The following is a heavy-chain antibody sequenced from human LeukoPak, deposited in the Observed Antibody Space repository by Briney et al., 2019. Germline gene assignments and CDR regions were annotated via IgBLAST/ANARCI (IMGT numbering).Heavy chain of an antibody. CDR1: GYTFTSYY. D-gene: IGHD2-2*01. CDR2: INPSGGST. CDR3: ARGGGGKDIVVVPAGC. J-gene: IGHJ4*02. Sequence: AASVKVSCKASGYTFTSYYMHWVRQAPGQGLEWMGIINPSGGSTSYAQKFQGRVTMTRDTSTSTVYMELSSLRSEDTAVYYCARGGGGKDIVVVPAGCWGQGTLVTVSS. V-gene: IGHV1-46*01.